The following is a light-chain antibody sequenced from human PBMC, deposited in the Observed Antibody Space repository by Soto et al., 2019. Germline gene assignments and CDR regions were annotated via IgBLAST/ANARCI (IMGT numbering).Light chain of an antibody. CDR1: SSNIGSNY. V-gene: IGLV1-47*02. Sequence: QSVLTQPPSASGTPGQRVTISCSGSSSNIGSNYVYWYQQLPGTAPKLLIYSNNQRPSGVPDRFSGSKSGTSASLAISGLLSEDEADYYCAAWDDSLSVVFGGGTKLTVL. J-gene: IGLJ2*01. CDR2: SNN. CDR3: AAWDDSLSVV.